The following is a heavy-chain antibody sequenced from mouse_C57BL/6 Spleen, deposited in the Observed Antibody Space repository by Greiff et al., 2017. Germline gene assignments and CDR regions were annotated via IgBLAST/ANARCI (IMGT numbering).Heavy chain of an antibody. CDR2: IDPSGSET. Sequence: QVQLQQPGAELVRPGSSVKLSCKASGYTFTSYWMHWVKQRPIQGLEWIGNIDPSGSETHYNQKFKDKATLTVDKSSSTAYMQLSSLTSEDSAVYYGARYCSNYYAIGYWGQGTSVTVSS. CDR3: ARYCSNYYAIGY. J-gene: IGHJ4*01. V-gene: IGHV1-52*01. D-gene: IGHD2-5*01. CDR1: GYTFTSYW.